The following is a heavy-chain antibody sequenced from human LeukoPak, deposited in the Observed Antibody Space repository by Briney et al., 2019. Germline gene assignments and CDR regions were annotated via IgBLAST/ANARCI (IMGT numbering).Heavy chain of an antibody. D-gene: IGHD2-21*01. CDR2: TSRSYGGT. J-gene: IGHJ4*02. CDR1: GFPLSSYA. Sequence: PGGSLRLSCAASGFPLSSYAMSWVRQVAGKGLEWVSATSRSYGGTYHADSVRGRFTIYRDNFRNTLYLQMNSLRVEDAALYYCARAPVTSCRGAFCYPFDLWGQGVLVTVSS. CDR3: ARAPVTSCRGAFCYPFDL. V-gene: IGHV3-23*01.